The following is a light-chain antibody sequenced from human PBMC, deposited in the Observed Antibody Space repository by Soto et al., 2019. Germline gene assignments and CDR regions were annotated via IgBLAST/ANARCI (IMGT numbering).Light chain of an antibody. CDR3: TSYAGSNNPVV. Sequence: QSVLTQPPSASGSPGQSVTISCTGTSSDVGSYNYVSWYQQHPDKAPKLIIYEVNERPSGVPDRFSGSKSGNTASLTVSGLLAEDEADYYCTSYAGSNNPVVFGGGTQLTVL. CDR1: SSDVGSYNY. CDR2: EVN. J-gene: IGLJ3*02. V-gene: IGLV2-8*01.